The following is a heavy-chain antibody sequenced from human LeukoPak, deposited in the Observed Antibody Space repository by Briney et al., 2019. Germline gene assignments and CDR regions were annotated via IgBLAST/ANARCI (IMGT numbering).Heavy chain of an antibody. CDR2: INPNSGGT. Sequence: ASVQVSRKASGYTFTGYYIHWVRQAPGQGLEWMGWINPNSGGTNYAQKFQGRVTMTRDTSISTANMEVSRLRSDDTAVYYCAVGVVSLVPDALDIWGQGTMVTVSS. CDR3: AVGVVSLVPDALDI. V-gene: IGHV1-2*02. CDR1: GYTFTGYY. J-gene: IGHJ3*02. D-gene: IGHD2-8*02.